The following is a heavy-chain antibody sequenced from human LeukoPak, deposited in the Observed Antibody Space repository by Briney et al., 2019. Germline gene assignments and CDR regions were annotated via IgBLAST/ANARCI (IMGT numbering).Heavy chain of an antibody. V-gene: IGHV3-21*01. CDR3: ARPSGGYDDAFDI. J-gene: IGHJ3*02. Sequence: KPGGSLRLSCAASGFTFSSYSMNWVRKAPGKGLEWVSSISSSSSYIYYADSVKGRFTISRDNAKNSLYLQMNSLRAEDTAVYYCARPSGGYDDAFDIWGQGTMVTVSS. CDR1: GFTFSSYS. CDR2: ISSSSSYI. D-gene: IGHD5-12*01.